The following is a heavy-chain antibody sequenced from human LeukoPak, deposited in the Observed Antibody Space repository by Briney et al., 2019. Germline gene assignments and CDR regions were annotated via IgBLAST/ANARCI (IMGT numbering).Heavy chain of an antibody. CDR3: AKDIEGWLALYFDY. CDR1: GFTFADYA. D-gene: IGHD6-19*01. CDR2: IRWNSGST. J-gene: IGHJ4*02. V-gene: IGHV3-9*01. Sequence: PGRSLRLSCAASGFTFADYAMHWVRPAPGKGLEWVSGIRWNSGSTGYADSVKGRFTMSRDNAKNSPYLQMNSLRAEDTALYYCAKDIEGWLALYFDYWGQGTLVTVSS.